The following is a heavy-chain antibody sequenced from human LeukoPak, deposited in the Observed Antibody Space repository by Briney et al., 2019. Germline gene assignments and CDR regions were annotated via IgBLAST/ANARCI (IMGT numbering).Heavy chain of an antibody. CDR1: GGSFSGYY. CDR2: VNHSGST. CDR3: ARGRSYSSSWYVGATKNWFDP. D-gene: IGHD6-13*01. J-gene: IGHJ5*02. V-gene: IGHV4-34*01. Sequence: SETLSLTCAVYGGSFSGYYWSWIRQPPGKGLEWIGEVNHSGSTNYNPSLKSRVTISVDTSKNQFSLKLSSVTAADTAVYYCARGRSYSSSWYVGATKNWFDPWGQGTLVTVSS.